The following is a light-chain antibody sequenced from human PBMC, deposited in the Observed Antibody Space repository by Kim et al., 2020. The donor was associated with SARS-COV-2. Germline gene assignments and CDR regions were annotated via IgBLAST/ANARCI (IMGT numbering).Light chain of an antibody. CDR3: SSYAGSNRGV. J-gene: IGLJ3*02. V-gene: IGLV2-8*01. CDR1: SSYVGGYNY. Sequence: GQSVTISCTGTSSYVGGYNYVSWYQQHPGKAPKLMIYEVSKRPSGVPDRFSGSKSGNTASLTVSGLQAEDEADYYCSSYAGSNRGVFGGGTQLTVL. CDR2: EVS.